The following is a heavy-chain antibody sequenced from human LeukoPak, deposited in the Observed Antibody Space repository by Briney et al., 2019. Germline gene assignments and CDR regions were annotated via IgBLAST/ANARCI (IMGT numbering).Heavy chain of an antibody. D-gene: IGHD2-2*01. Sequence: SETLSLTCTVSGGSISSYYWSWIRQPPGKGLEWIGYIYYSGSTNYNPSLKSRVTISVDTSKNQFSLKLSSVTAADTAVYYCARDTLLYCSSTSXHTFDXWGQGTLVTVX. CDR1: GGSISSYY. J-gene: IGHJ4*02. V-gene: IGHV4-59*01. CDR2: IYYSGST. CDR3: ARDTLLYCSSTSXHTFDX.